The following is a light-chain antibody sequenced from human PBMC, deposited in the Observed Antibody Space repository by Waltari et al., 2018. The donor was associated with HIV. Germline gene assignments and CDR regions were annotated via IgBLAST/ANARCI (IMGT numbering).Light chain of an antibody. Sequence: QSALPQPASVSGSPGQSITIPCTGTSSNLLSWYQQHPGKAPKLIINEVSKRPSGVSDRFSASKSGNTASLTISGLQAEDEADYHGCSDVGVVNSFVLFGGGTKLTVL. J-gene: IGLJ2*01. CDR3: CSDVGVVNSFVL. CDR2: EVS. V-gene: IGLV2-23*02. CDR1: SSNL.